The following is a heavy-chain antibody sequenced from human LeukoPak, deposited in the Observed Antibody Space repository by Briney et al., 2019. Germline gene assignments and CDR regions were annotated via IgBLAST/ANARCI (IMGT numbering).Heavy chain of an antibody. CDR2: INPGDSDT. CDR1: GYSFTSYW. D-gene: IGHD3-9*01. Sequence: GESLKISCKGSGYSFTSYWIGWVRQMPGKGLEWMGIINPGDSDTRYSPSFQGQVTISADKSISTAYLQWSSLKASDTAMYYCARLLPLRYFDWLTYYMDVWGKGTTVTVSS. CDR3: ARLLPLRYFDWLTYYMDV. J-gene: IGHJ6*03. V-gene: IGHV5-51*01.